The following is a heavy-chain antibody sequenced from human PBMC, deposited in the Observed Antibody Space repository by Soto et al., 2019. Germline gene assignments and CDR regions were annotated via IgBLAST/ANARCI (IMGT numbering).Heavy chain of an antibody. Sequence: SETLSLTCAVYGGSFSGYYWSWVRQPPGKGLEWIGEINHSGSTNYNSSLKSRVTISVDTSKNQFSLKLSSVTAADTAVYYCARGDYVWGSYRPPDAFDIWGQGTMVTVSS. CDR3: ARGDYVWGSYRPPDAFDI. V-gene: IGHV4-34*01. CDR1: GGSFSGYY. CDR2: INHSGST. J-gene: IGHJ3*02. D-gene: IGHD3-16*02.